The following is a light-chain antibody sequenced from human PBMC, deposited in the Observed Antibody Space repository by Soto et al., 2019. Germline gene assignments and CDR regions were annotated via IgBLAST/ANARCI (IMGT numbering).Light chain of an antibody. CDR2: KAS. CDR3: QQYNSYRA. CDR1: HSISSW. J-gene: IGKJ1*01. Sequence: DIQMTQSPSTLSASVGDRVTITCRASHSISSWLAWYQQKPGKAPKLLISKASSLESGVPSRFSGSGSGTEFTLTISSLQPDDSATYYCQQYNSYRAFGQGTKVDIK. V-gene: IGKV1-5*03.